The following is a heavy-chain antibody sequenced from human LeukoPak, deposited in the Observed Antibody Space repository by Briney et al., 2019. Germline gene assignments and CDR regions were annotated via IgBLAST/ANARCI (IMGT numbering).Heavy chain of an antibody. D-gene: IGHD3-22*01. CDR1: GFTFDDYA. V-gene: IGHV3-43D*03. Sequence: GGSLRLSCAASGFTFDDYAMHWVRHAPGKGLEWVSLISWDGGSTYYADSVKGRFTISRDNSKNSLYLQMNSLRAEDTALYYCAKEKVPYDSSGYYYYWGQGNLVTVSS. CDR3: AKEKVPYDSSGYYYY. J-gene: IGHJ4*02. CDR2: ISWDGGST.